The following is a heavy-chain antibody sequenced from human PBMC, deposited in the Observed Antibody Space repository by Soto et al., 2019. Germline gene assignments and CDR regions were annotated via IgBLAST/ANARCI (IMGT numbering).Heavy chain of an antibody. D-gene: IGHD1-7*01. CDR1: GFSLSSYG. CDR3: ARDTGTGTTGNAFDI. Sequence: PGGSLRLSCAASGFSLSSYGMHWVRQAPGKGLEWVAVIWYDGSNKYYADSVKGRFTISRDNSKNTLYLQMNSPRAEDTAMYYCARDTGTGTTGNAFDIWGQGTMVTVSS. CDR2: IWYDGSNK. V-gene: IGHV3-33*01. J-gene: IGHJ3*02.